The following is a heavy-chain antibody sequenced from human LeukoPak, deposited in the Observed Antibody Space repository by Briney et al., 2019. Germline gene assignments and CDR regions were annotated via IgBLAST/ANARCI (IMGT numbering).Heavy chain of an antibody. CDR1: GFTFTNAW. Sequence: GGSLRLSCAASGFTFTNAWMSWVRQAPGKGLEWVGRIKSRSDGGTTDFAAPVRGRFTISRDDSQNTLYLQMNSMKTEDTAVYYCTTDWRGAHWGAEWFWGQGTMVSVSS. CDR3: TTDWRGAHWGAEWF. CDR2: IKSRSDGGTT. D-gene: IGHD2-8*01. V-gene: IGHV3-15*01. J-gene: IGHJ3*01.